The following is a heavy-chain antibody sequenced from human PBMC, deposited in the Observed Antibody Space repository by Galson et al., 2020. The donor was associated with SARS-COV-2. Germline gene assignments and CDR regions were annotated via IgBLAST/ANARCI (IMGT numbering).Heavy chain of an antibody. J-gene: IGHJ4*02. CDR1: GYTFTTYG. V-gene: IGHV1-18*04. D-gene: IGHD6-6*01. Sequence: ASVKVSCKASGYTFTTYGISWVRQTPGQGLEWMGWMSTYNDNTDYAQNFQGRITMTTDTSTSTAYMELRSLISDDTALYFCARENDYSSSLDYWGQGTLVTVSS. CDR2: MSTYNDNT. CDR3: ARENDYSSSLDY.